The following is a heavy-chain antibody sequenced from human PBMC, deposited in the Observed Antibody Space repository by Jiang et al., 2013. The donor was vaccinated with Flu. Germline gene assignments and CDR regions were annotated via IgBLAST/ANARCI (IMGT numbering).Heavy chain of an antibody. CDR2: IYPGDSDT. D-gene: IGHD4-17*01. V-gene: IGHV5-51*01. Sequence: RQMPGKGLEWMGIIYPGDSDTRYSPSFLGQVTISVDKSISTAYLQWRSLKASDTAMYYCARHGPNYGDYLDYFDPWGQGTLVTVSS. J-gene: IGHJ5*02. CDR3: ARHGPNYGDYLDYFDP.